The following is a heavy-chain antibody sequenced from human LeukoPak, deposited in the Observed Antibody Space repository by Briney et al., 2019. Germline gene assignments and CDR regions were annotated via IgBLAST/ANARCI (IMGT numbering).Heavy chain of an antibody. D-gene: IGHD3-3*01. J-gene: IGHJ6*03. CDR3: ARGGYYDFWSAYGDYYYYMDV. CDR1: GGSISSYY. Sequence: PSETLSLTCTVSGGSISSYYWSWIRQPPGKGLEWIGYIYYSGSTNYNPSLKSRVTISVDTSKNQFSLKLSSVTAADTAVYYCARGGYYDFWSAYGDYYYYMDVWGKGTTVTVSS. V-gene: IGHV4-59*01. CDR2: IYYSGST.